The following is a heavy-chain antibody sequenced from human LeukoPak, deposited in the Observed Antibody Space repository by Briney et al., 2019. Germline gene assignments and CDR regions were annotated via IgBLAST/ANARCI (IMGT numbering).Heavy chain of an antibody. V-gene: IGHV1-18*01. J-gene: IGHJ4*02. CDR1: GYTFTSYG. CDR2: ISAYNGNT. D-gene: IGHD3-22*01. Sequence: GASVKVSCKASGYTFTSYGISWVRQAPGQGLEWMGWISAYNGNTNYAQKLQGRVTMTTDTSTSTAYMELRSLRSDDTAVYYCARGDRERYKTYYYDSSGVLFDYWGQGTLVTVSS. CDR3: ARGDRERYKTYYYDSSGVLFDY.